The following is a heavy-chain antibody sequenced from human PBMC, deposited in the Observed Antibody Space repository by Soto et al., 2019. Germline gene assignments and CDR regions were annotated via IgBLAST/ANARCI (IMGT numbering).Heavy chain of an antibody. CDR1: GGSFSGYY. V-gene: IGHV4-34*01. D-gene: IGHD6-19*01. CDR2: INHSGST. CDR3: ARSYPSSGNYYYYYMDV. J-gene: IGHJ6*03. Sequence: SETLSLTCAVYGGSFSGYYWSWIRQPPGKGLEWIGEINHSGSTNYNPSPKSRVTISVDTSKNQFSLKLSSVTAADTAVYYCARSYPSSGNYYYYYMDVWGKGTTVTVSS.